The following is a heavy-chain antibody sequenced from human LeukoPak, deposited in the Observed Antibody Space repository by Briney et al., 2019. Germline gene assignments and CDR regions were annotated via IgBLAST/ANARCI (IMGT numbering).Heavy chain of an antibody. Sequence: GGSLRLSCAASGFTFSTYEMNWVRQAPGKGLEWVSYISSSGSTIYYADSVKGRFTISRDNAKNSPYLQMNSLRAEDTAVYYCARGPHLGELSYYSDYWGQGTLVTVSS. J-gene: IGHJ4*02. CDR1: GFTFSTYE. V-gene: IGHV3-48*03. D-gene: IGHD3-16*02. CDR3: ARGPHLGELSYYSDY. CDR2: ISSSGSTI.